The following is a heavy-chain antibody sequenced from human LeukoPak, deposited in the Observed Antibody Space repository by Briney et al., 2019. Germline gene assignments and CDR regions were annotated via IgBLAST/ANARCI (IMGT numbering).Heavy chain of an antibody. V-gene: IGHV1-18*01. Sequence: ASVKVSCKASGYTFTNFGISWVRQAPGQGLEWMGWISAYNGNTNYAQKVQGRVTTTTDTSTSTAYMELRSLRSDDTAVYYCARAGGWAREDYKADAFGIWGQGTMVTVSS. D-gene: IGHD6-19*01. J-gene: IGHJ3*02. CDR1: GYTFTNFG. CDR2: ISAYNGNT. CDR3: ARAGGWAREDYKADAFGI.